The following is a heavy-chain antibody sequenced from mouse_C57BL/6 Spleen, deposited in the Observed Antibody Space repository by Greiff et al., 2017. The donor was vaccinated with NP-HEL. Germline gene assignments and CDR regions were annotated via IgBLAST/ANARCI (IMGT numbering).Heavy chain of an antibody. CDR1: GYTFTDYY. CDR3: ARDLRSYDSRFAY. Sequence: EVQLQQSGPVLVKPGASVKMSCKASGYTFTDYYMNWVKQSHGKSLEWIGVINPYNGGTSYNQKFKGKATLTVDKSSSTAYMELNSLTSEDSAVYYCARDLRSYDSRFAYWGQGTLVTVSA. CDR2: INPYNGGT. J-gene: IGHJ3*01. D-gene: IGHD2-4*01. V-gene: IGHV1-19*01.